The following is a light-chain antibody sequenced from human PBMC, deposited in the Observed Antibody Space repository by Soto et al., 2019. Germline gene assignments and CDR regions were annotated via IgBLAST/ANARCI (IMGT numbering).Light chain of an antibody. J-gene: IGKJ5*01. CDR2: GAS. V-gene: IGKV3-20*01. CDR1: QSVSSSY. Sequence: EIVLTQSPGTLSLTPGERATLSRRASQSVSSSYLAWYQQKPGQAPRLLIYGASSRATGIPDRFSGSGSGTDFTLTISRLEPEDFAMYYCQQYGTSPITFGQGTRLEIK. CDR3: QQYGTSPIT.